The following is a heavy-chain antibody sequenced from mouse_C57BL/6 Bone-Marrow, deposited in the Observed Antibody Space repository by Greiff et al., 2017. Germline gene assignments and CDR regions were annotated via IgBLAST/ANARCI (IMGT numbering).Heavy chain of an antibody. CDR1: GYTFTSYG. D-gene: IGHD2-1*01. CDR3: ANGNSYYFDY. J-gene: IGHJ2*01. V-gene: IGHV1-81*01. CDR2: IYPRSGNT. Sequence: VQLVESGAELARPGASVKLSCKASGYTFTSYGISWVKQRTGQGLEWIGEIYPRSGNTYYNEKFKGKATLTADKSSSTAYMELRSLTSEDSAVXFCANGNSYYFDYWGQGTTLTVSS.